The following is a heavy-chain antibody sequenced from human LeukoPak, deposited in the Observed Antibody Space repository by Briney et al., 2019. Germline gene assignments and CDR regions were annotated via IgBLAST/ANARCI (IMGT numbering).Heavy chain of an antibody. J-gene: IGHJ4*02. CDR1: GGSFSGYY. CDR2: INHSGST. D-gene: IGHD6-13*01. CDR3: ARDSSSWFIDY. Sequence: SETLSLTCAVYGGSFSGYYWSWIRQPPGKGLEWIGEINHSGSTNYNPSLKSRVTISVDTSKNQFSLKLSSVTAADTAVYYCARDSSSWFIDYWGQGTLVTVSS. V-gene: IGHV4-34*01.